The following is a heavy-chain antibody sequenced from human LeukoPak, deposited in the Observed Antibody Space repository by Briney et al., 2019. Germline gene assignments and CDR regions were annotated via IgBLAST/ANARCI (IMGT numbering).Heavy chain of an antibody. Sequence: PRRSLRLSCAASGILFSDTYLDWVRQAPGKGLEWVGRSSDKANGYTTKYAASVRDRFTISRDDSKNSLYLQMKSLKIEDTAVYYCARSGDSYGPNWFDPWGQGTLVTVSS. CDR2: SSDKANGYTT. V-gene: IGHV3-72*01. D-gene: IGHD5-18*01. J-gene: IGHJ5*02. CDR3: ARSGDSYGPNWFDP. CDR1: GILFSDTY.